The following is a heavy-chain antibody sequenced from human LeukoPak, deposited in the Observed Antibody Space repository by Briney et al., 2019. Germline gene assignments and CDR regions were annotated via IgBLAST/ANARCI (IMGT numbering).Heavy chain of an antibody. D-gene: IGHD3-10*01. CDR3: ASSFYSSGWYTPLSSFDT. CDR1: SRFVSSGSHY. V-gene: IGHV4-61*01. Sequence: SETLSLTCTVSSRFVSSGSHYWNWSRQSRGRGREWFSQIYYRGTTNYTASLKSRVTISVDTSMNQFYLRLSSVTAADTAVYICASSFYSSGWYTPLSSFDTWGQGTPVTVSS. CDR2: IYYRGTT. J-gene: IGHJ5*02.